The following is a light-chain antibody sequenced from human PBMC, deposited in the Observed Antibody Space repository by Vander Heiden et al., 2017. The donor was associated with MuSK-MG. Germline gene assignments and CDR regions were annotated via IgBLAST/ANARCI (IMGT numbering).Light chain of an antibody. Sequence: DIQMTQSPSTLSASVGDRVTITCRASQSISSWLAWYQQKPGKAPKLLIYKASSLESGVPSTFSGSRSGTEFTLTISSLQPDDFATYYCQRDNTSGRTFGQGTKVEIK. J-gene: IGKJ1*01. CDR2: KAS. V-gene: IGKV1-5*03. CDR3: QRDNTSGRT. CDR1: QSISSW.